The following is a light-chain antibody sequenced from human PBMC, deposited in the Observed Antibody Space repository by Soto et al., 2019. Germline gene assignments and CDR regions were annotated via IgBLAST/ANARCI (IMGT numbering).Light chain of an antibody. CDR3: QESYDNLYS. CDR1: QSINKY. V-gene: IGKV1-39*01. J-gene: IGKJ2*01. CDR2: GVS. Sequence: DIQMTQSPVSLSASVGDTVTISCRASQSINKYLSWYQEKAGKAPKLLIYGVSRLQSGVPARFSGSGSGADFTLTISSLQPEDSATYYCQESYDNLYSFGQGTELEI.